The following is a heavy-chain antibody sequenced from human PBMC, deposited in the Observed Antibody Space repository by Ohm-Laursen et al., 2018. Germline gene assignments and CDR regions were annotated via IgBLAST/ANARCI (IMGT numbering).Heavy chain of an antibody. CDR2: IYYSGST. J-gene: IGHJ4*02. Sequence: SETLSLTCSVSGGSISSYYWSWIRQHPGKGLEWIGYIYYSGSTYYNPSLKSRVTISVDTSKNQFSLKLSSVTAADTAVYYCARDIGYGVGYFDYWGQGTLVTVSS. CDR1: GGSISSYY. CDR3: ARDIGYGVGYFDY. D-gene: IGHD2-15*01. V-gene: IGHV4-59*06.